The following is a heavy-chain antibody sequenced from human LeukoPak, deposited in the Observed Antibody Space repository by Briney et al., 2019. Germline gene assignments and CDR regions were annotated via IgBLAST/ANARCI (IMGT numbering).Heavy chain of an antibody. CDR2: ISSSSSYI. Sequence: PGGSLRLSCAASGFTFSSYSMNWVRQAPGKGLEWVSSISSSSSYIYYADSVKGRFTISRDNSKNTLYLQMNSLRAEDTAVYYCAEDPRITIFGVVPFDYWGQGTLVTVSS. D-gene: IGHD3-3*01. J-gene: IGHJ4*02. V-gene: IGHV3-21*04. CDR1: GFTFSSYS. CDR3: AEDPRITIFGVVPFDY.